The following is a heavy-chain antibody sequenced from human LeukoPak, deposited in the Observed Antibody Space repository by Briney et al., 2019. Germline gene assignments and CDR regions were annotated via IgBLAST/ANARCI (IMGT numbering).Heavy chain of an antibody. CDR3: ARLEGRYSGSDSYTTLFDP. V-gene: IGHV4-34*01. CDR1: GFAFSNYA. D-gene: IGHD5-12*01. Sequence: GSLRLSCEASGFAFSNYAMSWVRQPPGKGLEWIGEIHHSGSTNYNPSLKSRVTISVDTSKNQFSLMLRSVTAADTAVYYCARLEGRYSGSDSYTTLFDPWGQGILVTVSS. CDR2: IHHSGST. J-gene: IGHJ5*02.